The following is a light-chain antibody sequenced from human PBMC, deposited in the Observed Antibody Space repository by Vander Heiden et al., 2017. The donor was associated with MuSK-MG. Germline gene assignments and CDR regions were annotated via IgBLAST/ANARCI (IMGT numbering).Light chain of an antibody. V-gene: IGKV1-39*01. CDR2: AAS. J-gene: IGKJ2*01. Sequence: DLQMTQSPSSLSASVGDSVTITCRASQSSSSYLNWYQQKPGKAPKLLIYAASSLQSGVPARFSGSGSGTDFTLTISSLQPEDFATYYCQQSYSTPYTFGQGTKLEIK. CDR1: QSSSSY. CDR3: QQSYSTPYT.